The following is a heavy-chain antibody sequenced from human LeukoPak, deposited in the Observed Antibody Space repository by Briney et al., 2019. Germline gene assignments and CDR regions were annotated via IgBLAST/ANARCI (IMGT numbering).Heavy chain of an antibody. CDR3: ASSSRDGYNYRDY. CDR2: ISSSSSYI. Sequence: NPGGSLRLSCAASGFTFSSYSMNWVRQAPGKWLEWVSSISSSSSYIYYADSVKGRFTISRDNAKNSLYLQMNSLRAEDTAVYYCASSSRDGYNYRDYWGQGTLVTVSS. D-gene: IGHD5-24*01. CDR1: GFTFSSYS. J-gene: IGHJ4*02. V-gene: IGHV3-21*01.